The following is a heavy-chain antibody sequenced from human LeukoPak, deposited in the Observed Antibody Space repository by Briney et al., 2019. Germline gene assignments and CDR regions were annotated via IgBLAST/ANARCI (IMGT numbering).Heavy chain of an antibody. D-gene: IGHD3-10*01. V-gene: IGHV3-21*03. CDR2: ISSSSTYI. CDR1: GFTFSDYS. Sequence: PGGSLRLSCAASGFTFSDYSMNWVRQAPGKGLEWVSSISSSSTYIFYADSVKGRFTISRDYAKNSLYLQMNSLRAEDTAVYFCARGQGVYATGSYPFDGWGQGTQVTVSS. J-gene: IGHJ4*02. CDR3: ARGQGVYATGSYPFDG.